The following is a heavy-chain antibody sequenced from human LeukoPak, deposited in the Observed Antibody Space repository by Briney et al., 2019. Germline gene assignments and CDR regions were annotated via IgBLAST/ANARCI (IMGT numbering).Heavy chain of an antibody. Sequence: PGGSLRLSCAASGFTFSTYTMNWVRQAPGKGLEWVSGISGSGGSTYYADSVKGRFTTSRDNSKNTLYLQMNSLRAEDTAVYYCAKDYFEYCSSTSCYQWGQGTLVTVSS. D-gene: IGHD2-2*01. CDR3: AKDYFEYCSSTSCYQ. CDR1: GFTFSTYT. CDR2: ISGSGGST. J-gene: IGHJ4*02. V-gene: IGHV3-23*01.